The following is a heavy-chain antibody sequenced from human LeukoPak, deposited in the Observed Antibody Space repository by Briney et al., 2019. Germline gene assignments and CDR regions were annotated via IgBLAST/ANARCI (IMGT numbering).Heavy chain of an antibody. D-gene: IGHD3-10*01. CDR2: MNPNSGNT. V-gene: IGHV1-8*01. CDR1: GYTFTSYD. Sequence: GASVKVSCKASGYTFTSYDINWVRQATGQGLEWMGWMNPNSGNTGYAQKFQGRVTMTRNTSISTAYMELSSLRSEDTAVYYCARTRTGYGSGSYYNVGVYYYYGMDVWGQGTLVTVSS. CDR3: ARTRTGYGSGSYYNVGVYYYYGMDV. J-gene: IGHJ6*02.